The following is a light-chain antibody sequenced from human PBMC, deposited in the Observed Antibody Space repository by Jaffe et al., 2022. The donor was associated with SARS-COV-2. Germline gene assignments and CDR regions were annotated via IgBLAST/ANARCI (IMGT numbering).Light chain of an antibody. CDR3: QQCNSYPLT. J-gene: IGKJ4*01. V-gene: IGKV1-5*03. CDR2: KAS. Sequence: DIQMTQSPSTLSASVGDRVSITCRASQSISSWLAWYQQKPGKAPKLLIYKASNLKSGVPSRFSGSGSGTEFTLTISSLQPDDFATYYCQQCNSYPLTFGGGTQVEI. CDR1: QSISSW.